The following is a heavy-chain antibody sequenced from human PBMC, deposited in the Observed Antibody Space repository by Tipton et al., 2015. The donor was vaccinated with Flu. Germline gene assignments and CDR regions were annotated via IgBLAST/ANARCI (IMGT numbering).Heavy chain of an antibody. J-gene: IGHJ4*02. CDR2: IWYDGSNK. CDR1: GFTFNSYG. CDR3: ARDFGGDLGY. D-gene: IGHD3-16*01. V-gene: IGHV3-33*01. Sequence: SGFTFNSYGMHWVRQAPGKGLEWVAVIWYDGSNKYYADSVKGRFTISRDNSKNTLYLQMSSLRAEDTAVYYCARDFGGDLGYWGQGTLVTASS.